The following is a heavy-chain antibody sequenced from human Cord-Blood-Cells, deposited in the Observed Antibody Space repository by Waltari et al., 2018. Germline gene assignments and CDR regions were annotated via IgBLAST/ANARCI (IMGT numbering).Heavy chain of an antibody. CDR3: ARSNYDSSGYYDY. J-gene: IGHJ4*02. V-gene: IGHV4-59*01. CDR1: GGPISSYY. Sequence: QVQLQESGPGLVKPSETLSLTCPVPGGPISSYYWSWIRQPPGKGLEWIGYIYYSGSTNYNPSLKSRVTISVDTSKNQFSLKLSSVTAADTAVYYCARSNYDSSGYYDYWGQGTLVTVSS. CDR2: IYYSGST. D-gene: IGHD3-22*01.